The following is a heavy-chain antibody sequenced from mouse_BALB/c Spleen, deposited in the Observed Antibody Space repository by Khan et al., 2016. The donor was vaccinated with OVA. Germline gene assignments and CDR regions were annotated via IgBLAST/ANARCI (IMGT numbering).Heavy chain of an antibody. CDR1: GYTFTNYW. J-gene: IGHJ3*01. Sequence: QVQLQQSGAELVKPGASVKLSCKTSGYTFTNYWIQRVKQRPGQGLGWIGQIFPGTGTTYYNENFKAKATLTLDTSSSTAYMQLSSLTSEDSAAYFCARCYFGNYEFAYLVQCTLVTFS. CDR2: IFPGTGTT. D-gene: IGHD2-1*01. CDR3: ARCYFGNYEFAY. V-gene: IGHV1S132*01.